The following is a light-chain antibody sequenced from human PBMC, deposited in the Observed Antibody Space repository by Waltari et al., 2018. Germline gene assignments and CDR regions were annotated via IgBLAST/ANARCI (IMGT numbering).Light chain of an antibody. Sequence: QSVLTQPPSASGTPGQRVIMSCSGSRSNIGRNYVYWYQQLPGTAPQLLIYNNDQRPSGVPDWFSGSKSDTSASLAISGLRSEDEADYYCAAWDDSLSGVVFGGGTKVTVL. CDR3: AAWDDSLSGVV. CDR1: RSNIGRNY. CDR2: NND. J-gene: IGLJ3*02. V-gene: IGLV1-47*01.